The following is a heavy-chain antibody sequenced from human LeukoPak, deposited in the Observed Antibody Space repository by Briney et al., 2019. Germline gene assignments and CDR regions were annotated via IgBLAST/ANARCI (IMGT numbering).Heavy chain of an antibody. CDR3: ARGSNQTYYFDY. CDR1: GGSISSTNYY. CDR2: IYYSGNT. J-gene: IGHJ4*02. Sequence: SETLSLTCTVSGGSISSTNYYWGWIRQPPGKGLEWIGSIYYSGNTYYTPSLKSRVTISVDTSKNQFSLKLSSVTAADTAVYYCARGSNQTYYFDYWGQGTLVTVSS. D-gene: IGHD3-10*01. V-gene: IGHV4-39*01.